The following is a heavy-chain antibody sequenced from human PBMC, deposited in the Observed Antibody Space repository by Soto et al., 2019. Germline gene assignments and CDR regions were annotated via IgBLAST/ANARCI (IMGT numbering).Heavy chain of an antibody. D-gene: IGHD3-10*01. CDR1: GGSISSSSYY. CDR3: ARRRGRGYYYGSTWFDP. Sequence: QLQLQESGPGLVKPSETLSLTCTVSGGSISSSSYYWGWIRQPPGKGLEWIGSIYYSGSTYYNPSLKSRVTISVDTSKNQFSLKLSSVTAADTAVYYCARRRGRGYYYGSTWFDPWGQGTLVTVSS. CDR2: IYYSGST. J-gene: IGHJ5*02. V-gene: IGHV4-39*01.